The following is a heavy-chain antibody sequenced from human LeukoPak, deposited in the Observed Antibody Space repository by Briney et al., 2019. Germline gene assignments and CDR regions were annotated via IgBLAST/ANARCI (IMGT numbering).Heavy chain of an antibody. D-gene: IGHD6-19*01. V-gene: IGHV3-33*01. CDR3: GIEISGSPDY. J-gene: IGHJ4*02. CDR2: IWYDGSNK. Sequence: GGSLRLSCAASGFTFSSYGMHWVRQAPGKGLEWVAVIWYDGSNKYYADSVKGRFTISRDNSKNTLYLQMNSLRAEDTAVYYCGIEISGSPDYWGQGTLVTVSS. CDR1: GFTFSSYG.